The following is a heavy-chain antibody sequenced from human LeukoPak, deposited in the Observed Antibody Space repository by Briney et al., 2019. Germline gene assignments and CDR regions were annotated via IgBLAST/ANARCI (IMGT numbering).Heavy chain of an antibody. V-gene: IGHV3-11*04. CDR3: ARTQKYYDLWSGMK. CDR2: ISSSGSAD. CDR1: GFTFRDYY. D-gene: IGHD3-3*01. J-gene: IGHJ4*02. Sequence: KPGGAVRLSCAATGFTFRDYYMSWLRQAPGKGLEWISYISSSGSADYYADSVQGRFTVSRDNAKSSLYLQMNSLRAEDTAVYYCARTQKYYDLWSGMKWGQGTLVSVSS.